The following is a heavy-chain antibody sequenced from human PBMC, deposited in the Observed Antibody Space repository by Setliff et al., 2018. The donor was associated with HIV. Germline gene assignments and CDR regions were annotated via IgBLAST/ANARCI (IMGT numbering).Heavy chain of an antibody. CDR3: AREGKFRYYYYMDV. Sequence: ASVKVSCKASGGTFRSHEISWVRQAPGQGLEWMGGIVPILNTGNYAPKFQGRVTITADESTTTAYMELSSLRSEDTAVYYCAREGKFRYYYYMDVWGKGTTVTVSS. J-gene: IGHJ6*03. CDR2: IVPILNTG. D-gene: IGHD3-10*01. V-gene: IGHV1-69*13. CDR1: GGTFRSHE.